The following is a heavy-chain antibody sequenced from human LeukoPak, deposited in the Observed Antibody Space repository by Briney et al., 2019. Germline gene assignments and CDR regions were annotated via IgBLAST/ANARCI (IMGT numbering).Heavy chain of an antibody. CDR2: ISSSGSTI. Sequence: GGSLRLSCAASGFTFSSYEMNWVRQAPGKGLEWVSYISSSGSTIYYADSVKGRFTISRDNAKNSLYLQMNSLRAEDTAVYYCARVSTMRSFDYWGQGTLVTVSS. CDR1: GFTFSSYE. D-gene: IGHD3-3*01. CDR3: ARVSTMRSFDY. V-gene: IGHV3-48*03. J-gene: IGHJ4*02.